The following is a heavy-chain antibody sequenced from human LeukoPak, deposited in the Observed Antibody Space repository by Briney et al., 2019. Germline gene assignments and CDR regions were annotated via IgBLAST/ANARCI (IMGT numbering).Heavy chain of an antibody. CDR1: GFTFSSYA. CDR3: VGHSDY. Sequence: PGGSLRLSCAASGFTFSSYAIHWVRQAPGKGLEWVAVISFDGTDAFYADSVKGRFTISRDNAKNSLYLQMNSLRAEDTAVYYCVGHSDYWGQGTLVTVSS. V-gene: IGHV3-30*04. J-gene: IGHJ4*02. CDR2: ISFDGTDA. D-gene: IGHD3-16*01.